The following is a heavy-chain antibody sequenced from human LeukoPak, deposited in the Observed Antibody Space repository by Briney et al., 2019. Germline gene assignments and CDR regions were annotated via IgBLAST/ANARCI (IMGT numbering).Heavy chain of an antibody. CDR1: GFTFSSHS. V-gene: IGHV3-21*01. Sequence: PGGSLRLSCAASGFTFSSHSMSWVRQAPGKGLEWVSSISSRTSYIFHADSVKGRFTISRDNAKNSLYLQMNSLRAEDTAVYYCARMYSNDYFFDYWGQGTLVTVSS. J-gene: IGHJ4*02. D-gene: IGHD6-13*01. CDR3: ARMYSNDYFFDY. CDR2: ISSRTSYI.